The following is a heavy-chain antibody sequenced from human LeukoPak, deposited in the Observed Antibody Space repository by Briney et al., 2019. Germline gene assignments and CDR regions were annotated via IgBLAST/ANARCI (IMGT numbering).Heavy chain of an antibody. J-gene: IGHJ4*02. Sequence: GGSLRLSCAASGFTFSSYSMNWVRQAPGKGLEWVSSISSSSSYIYYADSVKGRCTISRDNAKNSLYLQMNSLRAEDTAVYYCARDLGITSSRSVDYWGQGTLVTVSS. CDR2: ISSSSSYI. CDR1: GFTFSSYS. D-gene: IGHD3-10*01. V-gene: IGHV3-21*01. CDR3: ARDLGITSSRSVDY.